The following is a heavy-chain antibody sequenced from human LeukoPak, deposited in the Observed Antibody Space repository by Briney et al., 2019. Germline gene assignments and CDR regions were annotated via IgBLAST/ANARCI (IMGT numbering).Heavy chain of an antibody. D-gene: IGHD4-23*01. J-gene: IGHJ3*02. V-gene: IGHV3-23*01. CDR2: ISGSGGST. Sequence: PGGSLRLSCAASGLTFSSYAMNWVRQAPGKGLEWVSAISGSGGSTYYADSVKGRFTISRDNSKNTLYLQMNSLRAEDTAVYYCAKLTKGAVASPSDAFDIWGQGTMVTVSS. CDR1: GLTFSSYA. CDR3: AKLTKGAVASPSDAFDI.